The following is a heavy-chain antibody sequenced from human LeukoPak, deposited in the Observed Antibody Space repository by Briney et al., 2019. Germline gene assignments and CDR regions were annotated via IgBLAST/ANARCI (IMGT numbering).Heavy chain of an antibody. Sequence: SVKVSCKASGGTFSSYAIRWVRQAPGQGLEWMGRIIPILGIANYAQKFQGRVTITADKSTSTAYMELSSLRSEDTAVYYCARDGGTYYYDSSGYYPFDYWGQGTLVTVSS. V-gene: IGHV1-69*04. D-gene: IGHD3-22*01. CDR3: ARDGGTYYYDSSGYYPFDY. J-gene: IGHJ4*02. CDR1: GGTFSSYA. CDR2: IIPILGIA.